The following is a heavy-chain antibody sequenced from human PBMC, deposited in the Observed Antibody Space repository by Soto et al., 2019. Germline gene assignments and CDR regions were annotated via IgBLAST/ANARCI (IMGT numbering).Heavy chain of an antibody. CDR3: AAGLPSKATTFGY. V-gene: IGHV3-48*01. CDR2: ISSGSSNI. J-gene: IGHJ4*02. D-gene: IGHD5-12*01. Sequence: EVQLVESGGGLVQPGGSLRLSCAASGFTFSLYSINWVRQAPGKGLEWVSDISSGSSNINYADSVKGRFSISRDNAKNSLYLQMNYLRAEDTAVYYCAAGLPSKATTFGYWGQGTLVTVSS. CDR1: GFTFSLYS.